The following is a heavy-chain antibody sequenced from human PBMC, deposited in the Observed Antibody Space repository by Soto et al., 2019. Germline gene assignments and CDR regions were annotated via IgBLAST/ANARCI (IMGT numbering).Heavy chain of an antibody. D-gene: IGHD1-26*01. CDR1: GFTFSSYA. J-gene: IGHJ6*02. V-gene: IGHV3-23*01. CDR2: ISGSGGST. CDR3: AKFSGSYYRSWYYYGMDV. Sequence: EVQLLESGGGLVQPGGSLRLSCAASGFTFSSYAMSWVRQAPGKGLEWVSAISGSGGSTYYADSVKGRFTISRDNSKNTLYRQMNSLRAEDTAVYYCAKFSGSYYRSWYYYGMDVWGQGTTVTVSS.